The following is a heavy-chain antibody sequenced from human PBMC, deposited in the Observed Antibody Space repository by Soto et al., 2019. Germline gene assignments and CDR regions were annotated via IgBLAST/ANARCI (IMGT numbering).Heavy chain of an antibody. D-gene: IGHD3-16*02. J-gene: IGHJ4*02. Sequence: SETLSLTCSLYSGSLSGYYWSWIRQPPGKGLEWIGEISPSGTTNYSPSLKSRVSISVDTSKNQFSLNLTSLTAADTAVYHCARGYHYYSGAYFDSWGQGTLVTVSS. CDR3: ARGYHYYSGAYFDS. CDR1: SGSLSGYY. V-gene: IGHV4-34*01. CDR2: ISPSGTT.